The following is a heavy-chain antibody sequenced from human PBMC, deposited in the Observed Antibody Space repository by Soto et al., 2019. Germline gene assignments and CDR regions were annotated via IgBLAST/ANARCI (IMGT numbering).Heavy chain of an antibody. Sequence: PSETLSLTCAVSGGSISSGGYSWSWIRQPPGKGLEWIGYIYHSGSTYYNPSLKSRVTISVDRSKNQFSLKLSSVTAADTAVYYCARAYYDFWSGYSYYFDYWGPGTLVTVSS. D-gene: IGHD3-3*01. V-gene: IGHV4-30-2*01. CDR1: GGSISSGGYS. CDR2: IYHSGST. J-gene: IGHJ4*02. CDR3: ARAYYDFWSGYSYYFDY.